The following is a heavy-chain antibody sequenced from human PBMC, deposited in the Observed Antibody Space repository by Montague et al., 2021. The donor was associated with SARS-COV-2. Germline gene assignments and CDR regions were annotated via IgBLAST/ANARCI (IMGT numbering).Heavy chain of an antibody. CDR2: ISPTGST. D-gene: IGHD3-16*01. J-gene: IGHJ4*02. CDR3: VGAPSEYYFDY. Sequence: SETLSLTCDVYGGSFSRYLWSWIRQPPGRGPELIGHISPTGSTRYNPSLDSRVTISLDTSKSRLSLELTSVTVADTSIYFCVGAPSEYYFDYWGQGTPVSVSS. V-gene: IGHV4-34*01. CDR1: GGSFSRYL.